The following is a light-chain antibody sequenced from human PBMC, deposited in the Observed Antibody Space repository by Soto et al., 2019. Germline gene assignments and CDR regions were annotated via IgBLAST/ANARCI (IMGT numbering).Light chain of an antibody. CDR3: QQRYNWPNT. V-gene: IGKV3-11*01. CDR2: DAS. Sequence: EIVLTQSQATLSLSPGERATLSCSASQSVGNYLAWYQHNPGQAPRLLIYDASNRATGIPARFSGSGSGTDFTLTISSPEPEDFAVYYCQQRYNWPNTFGQGTKLEIK. CDR1: QSVGNY. J-gene: IGKJ2*01.